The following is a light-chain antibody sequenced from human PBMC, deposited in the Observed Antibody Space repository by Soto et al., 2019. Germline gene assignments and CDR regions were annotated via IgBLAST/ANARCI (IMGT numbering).Light chain of an antibody. CDR1: QSVTTN. CDR3: QHYNDLPFT. Sequence: EKVMTQSPATLSVSPGERVTLSCRASQSVTTNLAWYQQKPGQAPRLLISGAYIRATGIPDRFIGSGSGTXXXXXXXXLQSEDFAVYYCQHYNDLPFTFGQGTKVDIK. J-gene: IGKJ1*01. CDR2: GAY. V-gene: IGKV3-15*01.